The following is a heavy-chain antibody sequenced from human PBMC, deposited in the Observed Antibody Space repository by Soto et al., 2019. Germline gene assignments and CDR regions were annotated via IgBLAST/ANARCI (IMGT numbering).Heavy chain of an antibody. J-gene: IGHJ4*02. CDR2: ISAYNGNK. Sequence: QVQLVQSGAEVKKPGASVKVSCKASGYTFTSYGISWVRQAPGQGLGWTGWISAYNGNKNYAQKLQSRVTMTTATSTSTVYMELRSLRSDDTAVYYCATDLAAGTCGYWGQGTLVTVSS. D-gene: IGHD6-13*01. V-gene: IGHV1-18*01. CDR3: ATDLAAGTCGY. CDR1: GYTFTSYG.